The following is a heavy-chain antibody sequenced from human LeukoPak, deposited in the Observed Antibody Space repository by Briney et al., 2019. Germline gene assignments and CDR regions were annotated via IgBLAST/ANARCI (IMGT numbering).Heavy chain of an antibody. J-gene: IGHJ5*02. V-gene: IGHV4-59*01. CDR1: GGSLSNYY. CDR3: ARAGGNRFDP. D-gene: IGHD3-10*01. CDR2: IYYSGST. Sequence: PSETLSLTCTVSGGSLSNYYWSWIRQYPGQGLEWIEYIYYSGSTTYNPSLKSRVTISVDTSKNQFSLKLTSVTAADTAVYYCARAGGNRFDPWGQGILVTVSS.